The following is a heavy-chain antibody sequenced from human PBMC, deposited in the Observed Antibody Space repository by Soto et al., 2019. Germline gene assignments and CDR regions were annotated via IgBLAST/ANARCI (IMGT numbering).Heavy chain of an antibody. Sequence: GGSLRLSCAASGFTFSSYAMHWVRQAPGKGLEWVAVISYDGSNKYYADSVKGRFTISRDNSKNTLYLQMNSLRAEDTAVYYCARDPVAGTGVMGDYWGQGTLVTVSS. V-gene: IGHV3-30-3*01. D-gene: IGHD6-19*01. J-gene: IGHJ4*02. CDR3: ARDPVAGTGVMGDY. CDR1: GFTFSSYA. CDR2: ISYDGSNK.